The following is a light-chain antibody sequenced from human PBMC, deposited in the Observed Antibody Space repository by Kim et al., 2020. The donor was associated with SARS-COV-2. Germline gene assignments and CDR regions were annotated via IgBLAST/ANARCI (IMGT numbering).Light chain of an antibody. CDR1: SSTIGSNY. V-gene: IGLV1-44*01. CDR3: ASWDDSLNGVI. Sequence: GQRVTISCSGSSSTIGSNYVNWYQQLPGAAPKLLIFSHNQWPSGVADRFSGSRSGTSASLAISGVQSEDEADYYCASWDDSLNGVIFGGGTQLTVL. J-gene: IGLJ2*01. CDR2: SHN.